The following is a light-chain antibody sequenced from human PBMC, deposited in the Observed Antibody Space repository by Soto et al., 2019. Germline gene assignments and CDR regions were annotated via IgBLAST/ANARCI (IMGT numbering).Light chain of an antibody. CDR1: SIDVGSYNNL. V-gene: IGLV2-23*02. J-gene: IGLJ1*01. CDR3: CSYPPGNTF. CDR2: EVN. Sequence: HSVLTQPPSVSVSPGQSITISCTVTSIDVGSYNNLVYWYQQHPGKAPKAMIYEVNKRSSGVSNRFSGSKSGNTASLTISGLHAEDEADYYCCSYPPGNTFFGSGTKVTVL.